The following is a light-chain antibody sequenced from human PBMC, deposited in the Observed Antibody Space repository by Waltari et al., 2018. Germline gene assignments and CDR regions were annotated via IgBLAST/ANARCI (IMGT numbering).Light chain of an antibody. J-gene: IGLJ2*01. CDR2: DVT. CDR1: SSDIGSYNY. Sequence: QSALTQPASVSGSPGQSITISCTGTSSDIGSYNYVSWYQQHPGKAPKLIIFDVTNRRSGVSNRFSGSKSGNTASLIISGLQGEDEADYYCSSYMYTTALELFGGGTSLTVL. V-gene: IGLV2-14*03. CDR3: SSYMYTTALEL.